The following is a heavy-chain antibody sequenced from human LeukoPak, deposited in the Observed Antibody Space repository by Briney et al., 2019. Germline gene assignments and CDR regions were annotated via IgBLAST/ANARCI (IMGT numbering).Heavy chain of an antibody. CDR1: AGSISSYY. Sequence: SETLSLTCTVSAGSISSYYWNWIRQVPGKGLEWIGYIFYCANTYYNPSLKDRVTMSMDTSKSQVSLKLTSVTAADTAVYYCASGTIFGVIAPYCFHSWGQGTLVTVSP. J-gene: IGHJ4*02. D-gene: IGHD3-3*01. V-gene: IGHV4-59*01. CDR3: ASGTIFGVIAPYCFHS. CDR2: IFYCANT.